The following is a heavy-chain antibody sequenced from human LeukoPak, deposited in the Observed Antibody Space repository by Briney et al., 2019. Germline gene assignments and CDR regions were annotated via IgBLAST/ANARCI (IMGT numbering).Heavy chain of an antibody. CDR2: MNPNSGNK. J-gene: IGHJ6*02. CDR3: ARMCSSTSCYFVRDYYYGMDV. D-gene: IGHD2-2*01. CDR1: GYTFTSYD. Sequence: ASVKVSCKASGYTFTSYDINWVRQAPGQGLEWMGWMNPNSGNKGYAQKFQGRVTMTRNTSISTAYMELSSLRSEDTAVYYCARMCSSTSCYFVRDYYYGMDVWGQGTTVTVSS. V-gene: IGHV1-8*01.